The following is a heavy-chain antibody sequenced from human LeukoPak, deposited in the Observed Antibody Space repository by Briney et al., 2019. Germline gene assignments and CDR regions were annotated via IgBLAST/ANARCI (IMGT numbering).Heavy chain of an antibody. CDR1: GGSISSSSYY. D-gene: IGHD6-13*01. Sequence: PSETLSLTCTVSGGSISSSSYYWGWIRQPPGKGLEWIGSIYYSGSTYYNPSLKSRVTISVDTSKNQFSLKLSSVTAADTAVYYCASSISSSWAREFDPWGQGTLVTVSS. CDR2: IYYSGST. J-gene: IGHJ5*02. CDR3: ASSISSSWAREFDP. V-gene: IGHV4-39*01.